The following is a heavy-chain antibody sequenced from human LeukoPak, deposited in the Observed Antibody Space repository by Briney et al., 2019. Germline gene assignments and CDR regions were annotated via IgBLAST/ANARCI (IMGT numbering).Heavy chain of an antibody. V-gene: IGHV4-34*01. CDR3: ARVWATVRTGEFDY. D-gene: IGHD4-17*01. CDR1: GGSFSGYY. J-gene: IGHJ4*02. CDR2: INHSGST. Sequence: SETLSLTCAVYGGSFSGYYWSWIRQPPGKGLEWIGEINHSGSTNYNPSLKSRVTISVDTSKNQFSLKLSSVTAADTAVYYCARVWATVRTGEFDYWGQGTLVTVSS.